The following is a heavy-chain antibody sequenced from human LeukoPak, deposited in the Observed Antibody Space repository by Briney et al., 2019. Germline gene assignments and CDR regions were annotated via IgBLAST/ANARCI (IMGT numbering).Heavy chain of an antibody. CDR3: ARDGSGWLNYFDY. CDR2: IYTSGST. V-gene: IGHV4-61*02. Sequence: PSQTLSLTCTVSGGSISSGSYYWSWIRQPAGKGLEWIGRIYTSGSTNYNPSLKSRVTISVDTSKNLFSLKLSSVTAADTAVYYCARDGSGWLNYFDYWGQGTLVTVSS. D-gene: IGHD6-25*01. J-gene: IGHJ4*02. CDR1: GGSISSGSYY.